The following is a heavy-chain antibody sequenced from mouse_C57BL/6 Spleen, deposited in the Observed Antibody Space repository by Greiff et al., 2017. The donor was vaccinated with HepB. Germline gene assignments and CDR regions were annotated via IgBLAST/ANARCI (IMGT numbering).Heavy chain of an antibody. Sequence: QVQLQQPGAELVRPGSSVKLSCKASGYTFTSYWMHWVKQRPIQGLEWIGNIDPSDSETHYNQKFKDKATLTVDKSSSTASMQLSSLTSEDSAVYYCARPATAQATSSFAYWGQGTLVTVSA. CDR3: ARPATAQATSSFAY. J-gene: IGHJ3*01. V-gene: IGHV1-52*01. D-gene: IGHD3-2*02. CDR1: GYTFTSYW. CDR2: IDPSDSET.